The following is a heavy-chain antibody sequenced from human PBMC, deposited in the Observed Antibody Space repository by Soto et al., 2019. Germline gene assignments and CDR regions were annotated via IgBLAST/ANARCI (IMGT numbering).Heavy chain of an antibody. CDR3: ARRYGSALDY. CDR1: GGTISSWY. Sequence: QVQLQESGPGLVKPSETLSLTCTVSGGTISSWYWSWIRQPPGKGLEWIWYIYYSGRTTCNPSLKSRVTISGATSNNLFSLKLSSVTAAATAVYSCARRYGSALDYWGHGALVPVSS. V-gene: IGHV4-59*08. D-gene: IGHD1-26*01. J-gene: IGHJ4*01. CDR2: IYYSGRT.